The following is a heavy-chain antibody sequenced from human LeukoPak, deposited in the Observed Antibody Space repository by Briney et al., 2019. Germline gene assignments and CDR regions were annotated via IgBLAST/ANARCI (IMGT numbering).Heavy chain of an antibody. CDR3: ARERKQWLDRKERTPEYFQH. J-gene: IGHJ1*01. V-gene: IGHV4-39*07. CDR1: GGSISSSNYY. Sequence: SETLSLTCIVSGGSISSSNYYWGWIRQPPGKGLEWIGSIFYSGSTYYNPSLKSRVTITVDTSKNQFSLNLNSVTAADTAVYYCARERKQWLDRKERTPEYFQHWGQGTLVTVSS. CDR2: IFYSGST. D-gene: IGHD6-19*01.